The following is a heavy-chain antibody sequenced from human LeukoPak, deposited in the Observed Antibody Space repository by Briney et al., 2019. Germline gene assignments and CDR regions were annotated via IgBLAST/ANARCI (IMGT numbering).Heavy chain of an antibody. Sequence: PSETLSLTCTVSGGSINNYYWSWIRQPAGKGLEWIGRIYTSGSTNYNPSLKSRVTISVDTSKNQFSLKLTSVSAADTAVYYCARRRASGFGELLDFWGQGTLVTVSS. J-gene: IGHJ4*02. CDR2: IYTSGST. D-gene: IGHD3-10*01. CDR1: GGSINNYY. V-gene: IGHV4-4*07. CDR3: ARRRASGFGELLDF.